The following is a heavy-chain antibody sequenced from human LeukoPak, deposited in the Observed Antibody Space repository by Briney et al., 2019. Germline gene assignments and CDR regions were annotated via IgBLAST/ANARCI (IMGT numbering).Heavy chain of an antibody. CDR3: ARDRSSSVY. CDR2: VSAYNGNT. Sequence: ASVRVSCKASGYTFTNYGVSWVRQAPGQGLEWMGWVSAYNGNTDYAQNFQDRVTMTTDTSTDTAYMELRSLRSDDTAVYYCARDRSSSVYWGQGTLVTVSS. CDR1: GYTFTNYG. V-gene: IGHV1-18*01. J-gene: IGHJ4*02. D-gene: IGHD6-6*01.